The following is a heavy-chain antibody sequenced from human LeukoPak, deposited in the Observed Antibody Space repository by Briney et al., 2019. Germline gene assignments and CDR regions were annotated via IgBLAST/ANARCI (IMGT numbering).Heavy chain of an antibody. Sequence: SGTLSLTCVVSGDSISSSNWRNWVRQPPGTGLEWIGDVYHSGTPNYNASLKSRVTISVDKSKNQFSLKLTSVTAADTAVYYCARSGGSGSYYRTWGQGTLVTVSS. CDR1: GDSISSSNW. CDR2: VYHSGTP. J-gene: IGHJ5*02. D-gene: IGHD3-10*01. V-gene: IGHV4-4*02. CDR3: ARSGGSGSYYRT.